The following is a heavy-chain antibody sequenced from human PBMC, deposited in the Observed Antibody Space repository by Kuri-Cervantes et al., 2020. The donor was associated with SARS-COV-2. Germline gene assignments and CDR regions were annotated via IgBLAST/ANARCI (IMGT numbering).Heavy chain of an antibody. CDR3: AKCGELLTSSYYYYGMDV. V-gene: IGHV3-23*01. D-gene: IGHD1-26*01. CDR2: ISGSGGST. J-gene: IGHJ6*02. CDR1: GFTFSSYA. Sequence: GKSLKISCAASGFTFSSYAMSWVRQAPGKGLEWVSAISGSGGSTYYADSVKGRFTISRDNSKNTLYLQMNSLRAEDTAVYYCAKCGELLTSSYYYYGMDVWGQGTTVTVSS.